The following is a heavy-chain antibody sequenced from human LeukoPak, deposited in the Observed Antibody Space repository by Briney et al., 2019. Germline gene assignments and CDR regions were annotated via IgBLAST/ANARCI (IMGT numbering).Heavy chain of an antibody. CDR2: INPNSGGT. V-gene: IGHV1-2*02. CDR3: ARRDHGDYVFDY. D-gene: IGHD4-17*01. J-gene: IGHJ4*02. Sequence: ASVKVSCKASGYTFTGYYMHWVRQAPGQGLEWMGWINPNSGGTNYAQKFQGRVTMTRDTSISTAYMELSSLRSEDTAVYYCARRDHGDYVFDYWGQGTLVTVSS. CDR1: GYTFTGYY.